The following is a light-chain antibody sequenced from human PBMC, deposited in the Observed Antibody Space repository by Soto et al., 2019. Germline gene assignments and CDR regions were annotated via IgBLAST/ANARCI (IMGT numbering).Light chain of an antibody. V-gene: IGLV6-57*02. CDR2: EDN. Sequence: NFMLTQPHSVSESSGKTVTISCTGNSGSIASNYVQWYHQRPGSAPTTVIYEDNQRPSGVPDRFSGSIDSSSNSASLTISGLKTEDEADYYCQSYDSSNVVFGGGTKLTVL. J-gene: IGLJ2*01. CDR3: QSYDSSNVV. CDR1: SGSIASNY.